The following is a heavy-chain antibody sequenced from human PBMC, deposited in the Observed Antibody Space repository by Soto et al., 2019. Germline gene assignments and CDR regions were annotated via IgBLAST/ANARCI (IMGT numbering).Heavy chain of an antibody. J-gene: IGHJ1*01. CDR1: GYTFTSYG. CDR3: ARASASAGYCSGGSCLEYFQH. CDR2: ISAYNGNT. D-gene: IGHD2-15*01. V-gene: IGHV1-18*01. Sequence: ASVKVSCKASGYTFTSYGISWVRQAPGQGLEWMGWISAYNGNTNYAQKLQGRVTMTTDTSTSTAYMELRSLRSDDTAVYYCARASASAGYCSGGSCLEYFQHWGQGTLVTVSS.